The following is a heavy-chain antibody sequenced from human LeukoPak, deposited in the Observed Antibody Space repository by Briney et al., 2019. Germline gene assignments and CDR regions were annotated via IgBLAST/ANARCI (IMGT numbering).Heavy chain of an antibody. J-gene: IGHJ5*02. Sequence: SQTLSLTSTVSGGSISSGGYYWSWIRQHPGKGLEWIGYIYYSGSTYYNPSLKSRVTISVDTSKNQFSLKLSSVTAADTAVYYCARDGPYYGSGSANWFDPWGQGTLVTVSS. CDR2: IYYSGST. CDR3: ARDGPYYGSGSANWFDP. D-gene: IGHD3-10*01. CDR1: GGSISSGGYY. V-gene: IGHV4-31*03.